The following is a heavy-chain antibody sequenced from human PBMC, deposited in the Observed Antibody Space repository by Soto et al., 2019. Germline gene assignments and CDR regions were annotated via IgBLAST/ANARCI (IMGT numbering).Heavy chain of an antibody. CDR3: ARDQYYYDSSGYYYLFDY. CDR2: ISSSSSTI. D-gene: IGHD3-22*01. V-gene: IGHV3-48*02. Sequence: GGSLRLSCAASGFTFSSYSMNWVRQAPGKGLEWVSYISSSSSTIYYADSVKGRFTISRDNAKNSLYLQMNSLRDDDTAVYYCARDQYYYDSSGYYYLFDYWGQGTLVTVSS. J-gene: IGHJ4*02. CDR1: GFTFSSYS.